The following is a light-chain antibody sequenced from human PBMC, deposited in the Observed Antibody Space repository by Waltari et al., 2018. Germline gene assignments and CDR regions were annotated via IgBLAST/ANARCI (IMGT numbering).Light chain of an antibody. CDR3: QQHGTLPAT. V-gene: IGKV3-20*01. J-gene: IGKJ1*01. Sequence: EIVLPQSPGTASLSPGKRITLSCRASQTVGSSSLAWYQQKPGQAPRLVIYRASRRATGIPDRFSGSGSGTDFSLTISRLEPEDFAVYYCQQHGTLPATFGQGTKVEIK. CDR2: RAS. CDR1: QTVGSSS.